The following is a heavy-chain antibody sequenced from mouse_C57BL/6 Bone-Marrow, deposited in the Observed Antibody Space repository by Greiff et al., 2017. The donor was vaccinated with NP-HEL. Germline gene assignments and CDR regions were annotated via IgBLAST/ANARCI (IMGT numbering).Heavy chain of an antibody. J-gene: IGHJ1*03. D-gene: IGHD2-4*01. CDR2: ISSGSSTI. Sequence: EVQVVESGGGLVKPGGSLKLSCAASGFTFSDYGMHWVRQAPATGLEWVAYISSGSSTIYYADTVKGRFTISRDNAKNTLFLQMTSLRSEDTAMYYCARMDDYDWDWDFDVWGTGTTVTVSS. CDR3: ARMDDYDWDWDFDV. V-gene: IGHV5-17*01. CDR1: GFTFSDYG.